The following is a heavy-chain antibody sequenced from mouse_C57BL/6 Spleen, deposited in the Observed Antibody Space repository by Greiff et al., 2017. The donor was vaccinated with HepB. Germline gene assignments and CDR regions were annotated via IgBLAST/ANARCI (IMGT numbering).Heavy chain of an antibody. J-gene: IGHJ4*01. CDR1: GFTFSSYT. V-gene: IGHV5-9*01. CDR3: ARQRDVGHYAMDY. D-gene: IGHD3-3*01. CDR2: ISGGGGNT. Sequence: EVQRVESGGGLVKPGGSLKLSCAASGFTFSSYTMSWVRQTPEKRLEWVATISGGGGNTYYPDSVKGRFTISRDNAKNTLYLQMSSLRSEDTALYYCARQRDVGHYAMDYWGQGTSVTVSS.